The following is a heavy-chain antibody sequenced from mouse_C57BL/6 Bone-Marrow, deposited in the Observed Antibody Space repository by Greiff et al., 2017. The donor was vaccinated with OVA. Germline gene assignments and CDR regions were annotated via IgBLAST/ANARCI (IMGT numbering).Heavy chain of an antibody. V-gene: IGHV10-1*01. CDR1: GFSFNTYA. D-gene: IGHD2-3*01. CDR3: VRHDVYWYFDV. Sequence: EVHLVESGGGLVQPKGSLKLSCAASGFSFNTYAMNWVRQAPGKGLEWVARIRSKSNNYATYYADSVKDRFTISRDDSESMLYLQMNNLKTEDTALYYCVRHDVYWYFDVWGTGTTVTGSS. CDR2: IRSKSNNYAT. J-gene: IGHJ1*03.